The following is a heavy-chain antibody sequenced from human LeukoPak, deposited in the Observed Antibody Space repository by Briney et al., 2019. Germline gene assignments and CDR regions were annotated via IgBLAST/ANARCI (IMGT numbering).Heavy chain of an antibody. D-gene: IGHD6-13*01. CDR3: AKDRVAAALSYCFDY. V-gene: IGHV3-23*01. CDR1: GFTFSSYA. CDR2: ISGSGGST. J-gene: IGHJ4*02. Sequence: GGSLRPSCAASGFTFSSYAMSWVRQAPGKGLEWVSAISGSGGSTYYADSVKGRFTISRDNSKNTLYLQMNSLRAEDTAVYYCAKDRVAAALSYCFDYWGQGTLVTVSS.